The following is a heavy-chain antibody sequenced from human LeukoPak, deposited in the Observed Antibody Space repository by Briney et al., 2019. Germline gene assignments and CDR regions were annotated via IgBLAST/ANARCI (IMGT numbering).Heavy chain of an antibody. D-gene: IGHD3-10*01. CDR3: ARHRAGGSGMAVDY. CDR2: IYYSGST. J-gene: IGHJ4*02. Sequence: SETLSLTCIVSGGSISSSSYYWGWIRQPPGKGLEWIGIIYYSGSTYYNPSLKSRLTISVDTSKNQFSLKVSSVTAADTAVYYCARHRAGGSGMAVDYWGQGTLVTVSS. CDR1: GGSISSSSYY. V-gene: IGHV4-39*01.